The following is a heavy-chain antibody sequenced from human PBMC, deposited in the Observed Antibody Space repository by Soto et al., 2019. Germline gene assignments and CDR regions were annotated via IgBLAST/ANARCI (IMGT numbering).Heavy chain of an antibody. Sequence: SETLSLTCAVYGGSFSGYYWSWIRQPPGKGLEWIGEINHSGSTNYNPSLKSRVTISVDTSKNQFSLKLSSVTAADTAVYYCARGRGSSWYRDYYYYGMDVWGQGTTVTVSS. J-gene: IGHJ6*02. CDR1: GGSFSGYY. V-gene: IGHV4-34*01. CDR2: INHSGST. CDR3: ARGRGSSWYRDYYYYGMDV. D-gene: IGHD6-13*01.